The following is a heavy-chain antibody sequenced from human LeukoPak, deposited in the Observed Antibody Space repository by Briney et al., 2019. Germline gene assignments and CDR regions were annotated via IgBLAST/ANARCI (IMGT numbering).Heavy chain of an antibody. D-gene: IGHD2-15*01. V-gene: IGHV5-51*01. Sequence: GESLKISCKGSGYRFTSYWIGWVRPMPGKGLGWMGIIYPGDSDTRYSPSFQGQVTISADKSISTAYLQWSSLKASDTAMYYCARHCSGGSCYSGLADYWGQGTLVTVSS. CDR2: IYPGDSDT. J-gene: IGHJ4*02. CDR3: ARHCSGGSCYSGLADY. CDR1: GYRFTSYW.